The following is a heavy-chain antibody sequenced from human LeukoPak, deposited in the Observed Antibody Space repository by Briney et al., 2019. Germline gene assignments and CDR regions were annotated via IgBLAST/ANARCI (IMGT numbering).Heavy chain of an antibody. D-gene: IGHD5-12*01. Sequence: GGSLRLSCAVSQFTFRRYWMSWVRQAPGKGLEWVANIKQDGSEGNYVDSVKGRFTISRDNAANSLYLQMNSLRADDTAVYYCAGVDDESGYRPCEYWGQGTLVTVSS. CDR2: IKQDGSEG. J-gene: IGHJ4*02. CDR1: QFTFRRYW. V-gene: IGHV3-7*01. CDR3: AGVDDESGYRPCEY.